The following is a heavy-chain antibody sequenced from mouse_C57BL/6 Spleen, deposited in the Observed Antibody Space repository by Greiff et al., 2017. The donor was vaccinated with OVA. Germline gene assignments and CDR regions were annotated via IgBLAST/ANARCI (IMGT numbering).Heavy chain of an antibody. CDR1: GFSLTSYG. Sequence: VKLMESGPGLVQPSQSLSITCTVSGFSLTSYGVHWVRQSPGKGLEWLGVIWRGGSTDYNAAFMSRLSITKDNSKSQVFFKMNSLPADDTAIYYCAKREVAPDYYAMDDWGKGTSVTVSS. J-gene: IGHJ4*01. CDR2: IWRGGST. D-gene: IGHD1-3*01. V-gene: IGHV2-5*01. CDR3: AKREVAPDYYAMDD.